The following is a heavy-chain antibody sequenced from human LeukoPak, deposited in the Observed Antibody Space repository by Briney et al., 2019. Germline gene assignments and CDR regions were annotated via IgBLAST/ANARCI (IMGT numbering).Heavy chain of an antibody. J-gene: IGHJ4*02. CDR1: GGSISSYY. D-gene: IGHD5-24*01. Sequence: SETLSLTCTVSGGSISSYYWSWIRQPPGKGLEWIGYIYYSGSTNYNPSLKSRVTISVDTSKNQFSLKLSSVTAADTAVYYCARFTSGTGGDGYNYSLGYWGQGTLVTVSS. CDR2: IYYSGST. CDR3: ARFTSGTGGDGYNYSLGY. V-gene: IGHV4-59*08.